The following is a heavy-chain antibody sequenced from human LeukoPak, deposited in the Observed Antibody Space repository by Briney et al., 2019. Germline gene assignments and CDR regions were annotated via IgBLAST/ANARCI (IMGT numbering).Heavy chain of an antibody. J-gene: IGHJ4*02. D-gene: IGHD3-9*01. V-gene: IGHV3-23*01. CDR1: GFTFSIYA. CDR3: ARGDYDILTGYYRGFDY. CDR2: IRSGGDT. Sequence: GGSLRLSCAASGFTFSIYALSWVRQAPGKGLEWVSTIRSGGDTYYADSVKGRFTISRDNAKNSLYLQMNSLRDEDTAVYYCARGDYDILTGYYRGFDYWGQGTLVTVSS.